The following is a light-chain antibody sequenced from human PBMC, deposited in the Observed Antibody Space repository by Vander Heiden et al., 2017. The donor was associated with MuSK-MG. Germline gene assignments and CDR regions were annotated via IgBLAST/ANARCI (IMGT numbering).Light chain of an antibody. CDR2: GAS. V-gene: IGKV3-15*01. J-gene: IGKJ4*01. CDR1: QSVSNN. CDR3: QQYSEFLT. Sequence: EIVMTQSPDTLSVSPGERATLSCRASQSVSNNLGWYQQKPGQAPRLLIYGASTRANGIPDRFSGSGSGTEFTLTISSLQSEDIAVYYWQQYSEFLTFGGGTKVEIK.